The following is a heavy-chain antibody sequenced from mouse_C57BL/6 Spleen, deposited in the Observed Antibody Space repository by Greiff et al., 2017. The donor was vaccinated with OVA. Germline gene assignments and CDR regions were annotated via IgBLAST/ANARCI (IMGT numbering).Heavy chain of an antibody. CDR2: IYPGDGDT. Sequence: QVQLQQSGAELVKPGASVKISCKASGYAFSSYWMNWVKQRPGKGLEWIGQIYPGDGDTNYNGKFKGKATLTADKSSSTAYMQLSSLTSEDSAVYFCARSADYGSSRYYFDYWGQGTTLTVSS. J-gene: IGHJ2*01. CDR1: GYAFSSYW. V-gene: IGHV1-80*01. D-gene: IGHD1-1*01. CDR3: ARSADYGSSRYYFDY.